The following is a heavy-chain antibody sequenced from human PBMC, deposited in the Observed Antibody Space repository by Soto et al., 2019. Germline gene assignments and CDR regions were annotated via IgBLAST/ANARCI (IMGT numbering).Heavy chain of an antibody. CDR3: ASVWFGELFNGWEYFQH. D-gene: IGHD3-10*01. Sequence: GGSLRLSCAASGFTFSSYSMNWVRQAPGKGLEWVSYISSSSSTIYYADSVKGRFTISRDNAKNSLYLQMNSLRAEDTAVYYCASVWFGELFNGWEYFQHWGQGTLVTVSS. CDR1: GFTFSSYS. V-gene: IGHV3-48*01. CDR2: ISSSSSTI. J-gene: IGHJ1*01.